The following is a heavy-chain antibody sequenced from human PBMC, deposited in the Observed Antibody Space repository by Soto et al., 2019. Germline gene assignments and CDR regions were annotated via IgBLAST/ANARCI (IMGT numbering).Heavy chain of an antibody. CDR3: ARGVTSVAGNWYFDL. CDR2: IWYDGSNK. J-gene: IGHJ2*01. V-gene: IGHV3-33*01. D-gene: IGHD6-19*01. CDR1: GFTFSSYG. Sequence: QVQLVESGGGVVQPGRSLRLSCAASGFTFSSYGMHWVRQAPGKGLEWVAVIWYDGSNKYYADSVKGRFTISRDHSKNTLYLQMNSLRAEDTAVYYCARGVTSVAGNWYFDLWGRGTLVTVSS.